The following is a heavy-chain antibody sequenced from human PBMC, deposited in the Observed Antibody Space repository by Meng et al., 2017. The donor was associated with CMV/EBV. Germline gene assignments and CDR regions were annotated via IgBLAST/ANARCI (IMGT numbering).Heavy chain of an antibody. V-gene: IGHV4-39*07. CDR1: GGSISSSSYY. Sequence: QRRLRESGPGMVKPSGTLSLTCTVSGGSISSSSYYWGWIRQPPGKGLEWIGSIYYSGSTYYNPSLKSRVTISVDTSKNQFSLKLSSVTAADTAVYYCARTVTTFGDAFDIWGQGTMVTV. CDR2: IYYSGST. CDR3: ARTVTTFGDAFDI. D-gene: IGHD4-17*01. J-gene: IGHJ3*02.